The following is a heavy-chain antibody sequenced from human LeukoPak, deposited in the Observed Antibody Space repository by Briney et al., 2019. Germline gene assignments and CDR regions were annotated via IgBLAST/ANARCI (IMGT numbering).Heavy chain of an antibody. CDR2: INTDGSST. CDR3: ARPRHHYDSSGYFPYYMDV. V-gene: IGHV3-74*01. J-gene: IGHJ6*03. Sequence: PGGSLRLSCAASGFTFSSYWMHWVRHAPGKGLVWVSRINTDGSSTSYADSVKGRFTISRDNAKNTLYLQMNSLRAEDTAVYYCARPRHHYDSSGYFPYYMDVWGKGTTVTVSS. D-gene: IGHD3-22*01. CDR1: GFTFSSYW.